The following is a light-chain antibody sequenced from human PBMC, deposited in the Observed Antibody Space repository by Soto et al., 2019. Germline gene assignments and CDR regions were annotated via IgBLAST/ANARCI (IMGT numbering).Light chain of an antibody. CDR2: GAS. CDR1: QSVSSYS. CDR3: QQYGSSLTWT. V-gene: IGKV3-20*01. J-gene: IGKJ1*01. Sequence: IGLTQAQGTLSPSPRAWENLXCRSSQSVSSYSLAWYQKKPGQAPRLLIYGASSRAAGIPDRFSGSGSGTDFTLTIRGLEPEDFAVYYCQQYGSSLTWTFGQGTKVDIK.